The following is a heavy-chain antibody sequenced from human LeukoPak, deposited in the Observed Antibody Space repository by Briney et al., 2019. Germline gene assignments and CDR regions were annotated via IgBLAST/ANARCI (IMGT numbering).Heavy chain of an antibody. Sequence: PGGSLRLSCATSGFTFTNYGMNWVRQAPGKGLEWVSYISNSAILYADSVKGRFTISRDNAKNSLYLQMNSLRAEDTAVYYCARDNGDCSSTSCYAYLDYWGQGTLVTVSS. CDR2: ISNSAI. D-gene: IGHD2-2*01. CDR3: ARDNGDCSSTSCYAYLDY. CDR1: GFTFTNYG. V-gene: IGHV3-48*04. J-gene: IGHJ4*02.